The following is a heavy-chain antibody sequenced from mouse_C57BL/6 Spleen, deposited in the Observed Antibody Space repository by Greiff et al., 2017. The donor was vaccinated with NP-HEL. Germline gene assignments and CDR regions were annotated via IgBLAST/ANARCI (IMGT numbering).Heavy chain of an antibody. CDR2: ISSGGDYI. V-gene: IGHV5-9-1*02. J-gene: IGHJ4*01. CDR1: GFTFSSYA. CDR3: TRGEDYYAMDY. Sequence: EVKLQESGEGLVKPGGSLKLSCAASGFTFSSYAMSWVRQTPEKRLEWVAYISSGGDYIYYADTVKGRFTISRDNARNTLYLQMSSLKSEDTAMYYCTRGEDYYAMDYWGQGTSVTVSS.